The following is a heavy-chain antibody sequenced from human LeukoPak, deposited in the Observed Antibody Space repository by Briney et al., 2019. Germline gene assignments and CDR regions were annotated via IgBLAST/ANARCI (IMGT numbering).Heavy chain of an antibody. D-gene: IGHD3-10*01. J-gene: IGHJ3*02. CDR3: ATRITMVREDAFDI. Sequence: ASVKVSCKASGYTFTSYGISWARQAPGQGLEWMGWISAYNGNTNYAQKLQGRVTMTTDTSTSTAYMELRSLRSDDTAVYYCATRITMVREDAFDIWGQGTMVTVSS. CDR2: ISAYNGNT. CDR1: GYTFTSYG. V-gene: IGHV1-18*01.